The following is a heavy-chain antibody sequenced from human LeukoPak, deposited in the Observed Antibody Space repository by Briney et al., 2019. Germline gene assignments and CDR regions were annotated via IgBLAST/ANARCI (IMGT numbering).Heavy chain of an antibody. CDR3: ARRTYYYDSSGGVYYGMDV. J-gene: IGHJ6*02. CDR1: GGTFSSYA. CDR2: IIPIFGTA. Sequence: GASVNVSCKASGGTFSSYAISWVRQAPGQGLEWMGGIIPIFGTANYAQKFQGRVTITADESTSTAYMELSSLRSEDTVVYYCARRTYYYDSSGGVYYGMDVWGQGTTVTVSS. D-gene: IGHD3-22*01. V-gene: IGHV1-69*13.